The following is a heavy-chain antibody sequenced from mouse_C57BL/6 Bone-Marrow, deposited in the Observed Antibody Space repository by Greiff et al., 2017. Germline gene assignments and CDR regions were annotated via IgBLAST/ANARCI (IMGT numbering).Heavy chain of an antibody. CDR3: ARCYYAMDY. CDR2: IYPGSGNT. Sequence: VQLQQSGAELVRPGASVKLSCKASGYTFTDYYINWVKQRPGQGLEWIARIYPGSGNTYYNEKFKGKATLTADKSSSTAYMQLSSLSSEDSPVYFCARCYYAMDYWGQGTSVTVSS. J-gene: IGHJ4*01. CDR1: GYTFTDYY. V-gene: IGHV1-76*01.